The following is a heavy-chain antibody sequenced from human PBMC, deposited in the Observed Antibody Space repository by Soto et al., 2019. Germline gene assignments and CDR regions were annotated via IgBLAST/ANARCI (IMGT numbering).Heavy chain of an antibody. CDR2: INAGNGNT. J-gene: IGHJ1*01. CDR3: ARSLPHYDSNGYREFFQY. CDR1: GYTFTSYA. V-gene: IGHV1-3*01. D-gene: IGHD3-22*01. Sequence: GASVKVSCKASGYTFTSYAMHWVRQAPGQRLEWMGWINAGNGNTKYSQKFQGRVTITRDMSTSTAYMELSSLRSEDTAVYYCARSLPHYDSNGYREFFQYWGQGILVTVSS.